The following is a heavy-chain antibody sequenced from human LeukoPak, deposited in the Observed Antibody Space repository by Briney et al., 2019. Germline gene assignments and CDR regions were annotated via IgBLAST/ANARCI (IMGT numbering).Heavy chain of an antibody. D-gene: IGHD1-26*01. CDR1: GFTFSSYA. V-gene: IGHV3-64*01. J-gene: IGHJ4*02. CDR2: INPSGSNT. Sequence: HPGGSLRLSCVASGFTFSSYAMHWVRQAPGRGLEYVSSINPSGSNTYYANSVKGRFTISRDNSKNTLFLQMGSLRPEDIAVYYCAAKYSGSYPFDYWGQGTLVTVSS. CDR3: AAKYSGSYPFDY.